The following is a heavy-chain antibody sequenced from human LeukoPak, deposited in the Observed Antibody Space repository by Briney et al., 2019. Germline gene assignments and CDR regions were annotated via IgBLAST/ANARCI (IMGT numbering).Heavy chain of an antibody. CDR1: GFTFDDYA. V-gene: IGHV3-9*01. Sequence: GGSLRLSCAASGFTFDDYAMHWVRQAPGKGLEWVSGISWNSGSIGYADSVKGRFTISRDNGKNSLYLPMNSLRAEDTALYYCAKDMGQQLPYYYGMDVWGQGTTVTVSS. CDR3: AKDMGQQLPYYYGMDV. J-gene: IGHJ6*02. D-gene: IGHD6-13*01. CDR2: ISWNSGSI.